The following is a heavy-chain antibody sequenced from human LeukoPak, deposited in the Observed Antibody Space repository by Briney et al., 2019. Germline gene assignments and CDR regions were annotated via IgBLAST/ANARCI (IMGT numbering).Heavy chain of an antibody. V-gene: IGHV3-7*01. Sequence: GESLRLSCAASGFPFSTYWMSWVRQAPGKGLEWVANINQDGTEKYYVDSVKGRFTISRDYAKNSLYLQMNSLRAEDTAVYYCARDHHRRLYDSQARNTFDIWGQGTMVTVSS. D-gene: IGHD3-22*01. J-gene: IGHJ3*02. CDR3: ARDHHRRLYDSQARNTFDI. CDR1: GFPFSTYW. CDR2: INQDGTEK.